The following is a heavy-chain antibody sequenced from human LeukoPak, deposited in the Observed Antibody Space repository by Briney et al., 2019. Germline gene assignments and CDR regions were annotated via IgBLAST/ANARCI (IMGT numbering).Heavy chain of an antibody. J-gene: IGHJ5*02. Sequence: PGGSLRLSCAASGFTFSSYEMNWVRQAPGKGLEWVSYISSSGSTIYYADSVKGRFTISRDNAKNSLYLQMNSLRAEDTAVYYCARGPTVVVPAAARFDPWGQGTLVTVSS. CDR1: GFTFSSYE. CDR3: ARGPTVVVPAAARFDP. V-gene: IGHV3-48*03. D-gene: IGHD2-2*01. CDR2: ISSSGSTI.